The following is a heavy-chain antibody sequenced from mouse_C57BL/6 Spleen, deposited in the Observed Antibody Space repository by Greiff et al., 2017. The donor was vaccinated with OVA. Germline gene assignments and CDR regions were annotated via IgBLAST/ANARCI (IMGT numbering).Heavy chain of an antibody. CDR3: ARWDYGSSYEAY. D-gene: IGHD1-1*01. CDR2: INPSNGGT. Sequence: QVQLQQPGTELVKPGASVKLSCKASGYTFTSYWMHWVKQRPGQGLEWIGNINPSNGGTNYNEKFKSKATLTVDKSSSTAYMQLSSLPSEYAAVYYCARWDYGSSYEAYWGQGTLVTVSA. V-gene: IGHV1-53*01. CDR1: GYTFTSYW. J-gene: IGHJ3*01.